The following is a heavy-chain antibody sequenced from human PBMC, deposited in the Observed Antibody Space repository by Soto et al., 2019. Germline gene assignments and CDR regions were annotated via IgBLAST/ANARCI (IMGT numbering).Heavy chain of an antibody. CDR3: ARGGVLLWFGELSSRNWFDP. D-gene: IGHD3-10*01. V-gene: IGHV3-33*01. CDR1: GFTFSSYG. Sequence: QVQLVESGGGVVQPGRSLRLSCAASGFTFSSYGMHWVRQAPGKGLEWVAVIWYDGSNKYYADSVKGRFTISRDNSKNTLYLQMNSRRAEDTAVYYCARGGVLLWFGELSSRNWFDPWGQGTLVTVSS. CDR2: IWYDGSNK. J-gene: IGHJ5*02.